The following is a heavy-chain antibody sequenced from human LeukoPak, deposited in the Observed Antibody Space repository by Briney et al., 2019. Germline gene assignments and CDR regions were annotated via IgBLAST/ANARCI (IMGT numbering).Heavy chain of an antibody. CDR3: AKTPTFYYVLTGYSNDY. CDR2: IGGIGDNT. Sequence: GGSLRLSCAASGFTFSSYSMNWVRQVPGKGLEWVSTIGGIGDNTHYADSVKGRFTISRDSSRNTLYLQMNTLRVEDTAIYYCAKTPTFYYVLTGYSNDYWGQGTLVTVSS. V-gene: IGHV3-23*01. CDR1: GFTFSSYS. J-gene: IGHJ4*02. D-gene: IGHD3-9*01.